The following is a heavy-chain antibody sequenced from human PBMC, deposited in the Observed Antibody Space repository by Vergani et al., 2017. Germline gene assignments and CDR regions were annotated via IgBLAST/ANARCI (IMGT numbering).Heavy chain of an antibody. V-gene: IGHV3-21*02. CDR2: ISASSTYI. D-gene: IGHD2-21*02. CDR3: TRTLVTPFDS. CDR1: GLAVSSYS. J-gene: IGHJ4*02. Sequence: QLVESGGGLVKPGGSLRLSCAASGLAVSSYSMNWVRQIPGKGLEWVSSISASSTYIYYADAVRGRFTISRDNAKTSLFLHMNSLRAEDTAIYYCTRTLVTPFDSWGQGILVTVSS.